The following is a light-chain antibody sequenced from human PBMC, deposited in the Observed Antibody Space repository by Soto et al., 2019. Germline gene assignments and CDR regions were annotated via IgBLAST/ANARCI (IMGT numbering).Light chain of an antibody. CDR3: QQSYLTPLS. Sequence: DIQMTQSPSSLSASVRDRVTITCRASQSISSYLNWYQQKPGKAPKLLISAVSNLQSGVPSRFSGSGSGTDFTLTITSLQPEDFATYYCQQSYLTPLSFGQGARLEIK. J-gene: IGKJ5*01. V-gene: IGKV1-39*01. CDR2: AVS. CDR1: QSISSY.